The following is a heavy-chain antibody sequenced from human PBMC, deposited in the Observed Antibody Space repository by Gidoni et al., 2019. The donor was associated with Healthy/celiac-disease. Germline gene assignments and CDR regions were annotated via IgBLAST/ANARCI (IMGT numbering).Heavy chain of an antibody. D-gene: IGHD6-6*01. CDR2: IHHSGST. CDR1: GGSFSGYY. V-gene: IGHV4-34*01. Sequence: QVQLQQWGAGLLKPSETLSLTCAVYGGSFSGYYWSWIRQPPGKGLEWIGEIHHSGSTNYHPSLKSRVTISIDTSKNQFSLKLSSVTAAATAVYFCARGIAARPYYYYYYMDVWGKGTTVTVSS. J-gene: IGHJ6*03. CDR3: ARGIAARPYYYYYYMDV.